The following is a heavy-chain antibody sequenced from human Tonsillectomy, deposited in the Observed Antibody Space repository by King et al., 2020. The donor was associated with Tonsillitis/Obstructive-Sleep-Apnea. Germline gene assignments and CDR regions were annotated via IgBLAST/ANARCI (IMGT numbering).Heavy chain of an antibody. CDR1: GFSLTTGGVG. CDR3: ARGSYDSDAFDI. D-gene: IGHD3-10*01. J-gene: IGHJ3*02. CDR2: IYWDDDN. Sequence: VTLKESGPTLVKPTQTLTLTCTFSGFSLTTGGVGVGWIRQPPGKALEWLALIYWDDDNHCSPSLKSRLTITKETSKNQVVLTMTNMDPVDTATYYCARGSYDSDAFDICGQGTMVTVSS. V-gene: IGHV2-5*02.